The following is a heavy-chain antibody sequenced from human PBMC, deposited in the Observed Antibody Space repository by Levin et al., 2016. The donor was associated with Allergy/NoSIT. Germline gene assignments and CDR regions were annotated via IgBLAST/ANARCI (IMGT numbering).Heavy chain of an antibody. D-gene: IGHD3-16*02. J-gene: IGHJ4*02. V-gene: IGHV2-5*02. CDR3: AHRRWGGSSLLSSIFDY. Sequence: SGPTLVKPTQSLTLTCTFSGFSLSTPGMHVGVGWIRQPPGKALEWLAVIYGDDDKRYNPSLKSRLTVTKDTSKNQVVLTLASVDPADTGTYYCAHRRWGGSSLLSSIFDYWGQGTPVTVSS. CDR2: IYGDDDK. CDR1: GFSLSTPGMHVG.